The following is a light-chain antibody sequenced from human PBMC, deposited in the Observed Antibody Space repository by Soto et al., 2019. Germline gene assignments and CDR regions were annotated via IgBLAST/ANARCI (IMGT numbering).Light chain of an antibody. J-gene: IGKJ2*01. CDR3: QQYNNWPPYT. V-gene: IGKV3-15*01. CDR1: ESVSSN. CDR2: GAS. Sequence: EIVMTQSPATLSLSPGERATLSCRASESVSSNLAWYQQKPGQAPRLLIYGASTRATGIPARFSGSGSGTEFTLTISSLQSEDFAVYYCQQYNNWPPYTFGQGTKXEIK.